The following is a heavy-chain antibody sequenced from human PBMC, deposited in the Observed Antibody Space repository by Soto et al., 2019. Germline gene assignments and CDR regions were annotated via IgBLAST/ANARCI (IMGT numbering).Heavy chain of an antibody. J-gene: IGHJ6*02. V-gene: IGHV5-51*01. CDR2: IYPYDSDT. CDR1: GYSFTNYW. D-gene: IGHD1-26*01. CDR3: ARRPSDYYAMDV. Sequence: GESLKISCKGSGYSFTNYWIGWVRQMPGKGLEWMAIIYPYDSDTTYSPSFQDQVTISADKSISTAYLQWSSLKASDTAIYYCARRPSDYYAMDVWGQGTMVTVSS.